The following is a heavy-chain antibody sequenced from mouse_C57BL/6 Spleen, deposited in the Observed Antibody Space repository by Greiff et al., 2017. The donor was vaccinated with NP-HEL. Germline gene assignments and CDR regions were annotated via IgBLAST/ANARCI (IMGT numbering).Heavy chain of an antibody. D-gene: IGHD2-2*01. CDR3: ARWGYGYDGLYFDY. J-gene: IGHJ2*01. CDR2: IYPRDGST. Sequence: VQLQQSGPELVKPGASVKLSCKASGYTFTSYDINWVKQRPGQGLEWIGWIYPRDGSTKYNEKLKGKATLTVDTSSSTAYMELHSLTSEDSAVYFCARWGYGYDGLYFDYWGQGTTLTVSS. CDR1: GYTFTSYD. V-gene: IGHV1-85*01.